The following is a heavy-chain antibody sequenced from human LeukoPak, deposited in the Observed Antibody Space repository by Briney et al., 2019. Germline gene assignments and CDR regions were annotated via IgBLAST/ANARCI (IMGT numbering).Heavy chain of an antibody. D-gene: IGHD1-26*01. CDR2: IYWDDDK. J-gene: IGHJ4*02. CDR3: ARPYSGNFYRFDY. Sequence: SGPTLGKPTQTLTLTCTFSGFSLTTTEVGVGWIRQPPGKALEWLALIYWDDDKRYSPSLKSRLTINNEISNTQVALTMTNMDPVDTATYYCARPYSGNFYRFDYWGQGTMVTVSS. CDR1: GFSLTTTEVG. V-gene: IGHV2-5*02.